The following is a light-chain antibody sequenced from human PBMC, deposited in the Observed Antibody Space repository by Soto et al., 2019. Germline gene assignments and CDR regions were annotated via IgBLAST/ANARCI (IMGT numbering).Light chain of an antibody. Sequence: EIVLTQPPGTLSLYPRERATLSCMASQSVSSSFLAWYQQKPGQAPRLLIYAASRRATGIPDRFSGSGSGTDFTLTISRLEPEDFAVYYCQQYGSSVFHFGPVGNVDIK. V-gene: IGKV3-20*01. CDR2: AAS. J-gene: IGKJ3*01. CDR1: QSVSSSF. CDR3: QQYGSSVFH.